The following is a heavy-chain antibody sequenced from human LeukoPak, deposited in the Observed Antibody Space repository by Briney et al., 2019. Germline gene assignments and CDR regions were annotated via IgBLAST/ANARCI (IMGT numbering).Heavy chain of an antibody. J-gene: IGHJ4*02. CDR3: ARALSAGYWDY. D-gene: IGHD6-13*01. V-gene: IGHV1-3*01. Sequence: KFQGRVTITRDTSASTAYMELSSLRSEDTAVYYCARALSAGYWDYWGQGTLVTVSS.